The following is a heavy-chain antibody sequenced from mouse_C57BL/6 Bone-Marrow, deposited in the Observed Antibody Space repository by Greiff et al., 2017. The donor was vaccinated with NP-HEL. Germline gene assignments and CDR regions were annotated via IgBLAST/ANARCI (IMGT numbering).Heavy chain of an antibody. D-gene: IGHD2-5*01. CDR1: GFTFSSYA. J-gene: IGHJ3*01. CDR3: ARDLVTAWFAY. V-gene: IGHV5-4*01. Sequence: EVKLVESGGGLVKPGGSLKLSCAASGFTFSSYAMSWVRQTPEKRLEWVATISDGGSYTYYPDTVKGRFTISRDNAKNNLYLQMSHLKSEDTAMYYCARDLVTAWFAYWGQGTLVTVSA. CDR2: ISDGGSYT.